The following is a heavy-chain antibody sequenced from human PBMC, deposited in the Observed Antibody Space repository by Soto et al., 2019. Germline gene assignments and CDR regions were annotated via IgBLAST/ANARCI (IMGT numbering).Heavy chain of an antibody. CDR2: IGTAGDT. V-gene: IGHV3-13*01. CDR3: ARDRSSTPGSNWFDP. CDR1: GFTFSSYD. D-gene: IGHD6-13*01. J-gene: IGHJ5*02. Sequence: EVQLVESGGGLVQPGGSLRLSCAASGFTFSSYDMHWVRQATGNGLEWVSAIGTAGDTYYPGSVKGRFTISRENAKNSLYLQMNSLRAGDTAVYYCARDRSSTPGSNWFDPWGQGTLVTVSS.